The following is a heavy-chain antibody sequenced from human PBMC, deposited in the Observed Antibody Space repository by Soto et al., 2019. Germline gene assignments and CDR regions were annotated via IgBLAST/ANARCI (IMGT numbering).Heavy chain of an antibody. Sequence: ETLSLTCAVFISALCDHYCGFCRQSAYTWREWIGEVHPSGSTDYNPSLKSRLTLSLDTSKNQFSLKVAPVTAADTAVYFCARGKPSGYRFGPRNFFYYGLDVWGPGTTVTVSS. CDR1: ISALCDHY. J-gene: IGHJ6*02. CDR2: VHPSGST. CDR3: ARGKPSGYRFGPRNFFYYGLDV. D-gene: IGHD5-18*01. V-gene: IGHV4-34*01.